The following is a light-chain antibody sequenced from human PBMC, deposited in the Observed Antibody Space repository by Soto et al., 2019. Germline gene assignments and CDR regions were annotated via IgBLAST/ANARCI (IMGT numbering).Light chain of an antibody. CDR2: LEGSGSY. J-gene: IGLJ3*02. V-gene: IGLV4-60*03. CDR1: SGHSSYV. CDR3: ETWDSNTRV. Sequence: QLVLTQSSSASASLGSSVKFTCTLSSGHSSYVIAWHQQQPGKAPRYLMKLEGSGSYNKGSGVPDRFSGSSSGADRFLTISNLQSEDEADYYCETWDSNTRVFGGATKLTVL.